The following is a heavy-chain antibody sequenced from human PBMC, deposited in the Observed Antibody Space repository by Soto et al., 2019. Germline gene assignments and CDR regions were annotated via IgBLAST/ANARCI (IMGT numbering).Heavy chain of an antibody. D-gene: IGHD6-13*01. V-gene: IGHV3-23*01. J-gene: IGHJ5*02. CDR1: GXTLSSYS. Sequence: GSLRICCAASGXTLSSYSMSWVRQAPGKGLEWVSAIGGSGGSTYYADSVKGRFAVSRDNSKNTLYLQMNSMRPQDTAVSYCAKDPELVPRDWFDPWGQGTLGPVSS. CDR3: AKDPELVPRDWFDP. CDR2: IGGSGGST.